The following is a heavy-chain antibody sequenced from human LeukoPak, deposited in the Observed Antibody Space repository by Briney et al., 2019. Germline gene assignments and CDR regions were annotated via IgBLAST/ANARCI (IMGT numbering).Heavy chain of an antibody. J-gene: IGHJ5*02. Sequence: KLQGRVTMTRDTSTSTVYMELSSLRSEDTAVYYCARGHSSGWYGSWGQGTLVTVSS. V-gene: IGHV1-46*01. D-gene: IGHD6-19*01. CDR3: ARGHSSGWYGS.